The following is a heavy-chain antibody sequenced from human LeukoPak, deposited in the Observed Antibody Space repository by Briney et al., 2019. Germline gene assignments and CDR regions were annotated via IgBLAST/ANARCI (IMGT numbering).Heavy chain of an antibody. CDR3: AVAYCGDDCLGYYIDS. CDR2: SGSTI. D-gene: IGHD2-21*02. J-gene: IGHJ4*02. Sequence: SGSTIYYADSVKGRFTISRDNAKNSLYLQMNSLRAEDTAVYYCAVAYCGDDCLGYYIDSWGQGTLVAVSS. V-gene: IGHV3-48*03.